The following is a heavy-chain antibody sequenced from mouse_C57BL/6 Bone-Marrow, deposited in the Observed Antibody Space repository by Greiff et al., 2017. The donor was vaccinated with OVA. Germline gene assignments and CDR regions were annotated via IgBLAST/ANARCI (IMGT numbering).Heavy chain of an antibody. J-gene: IGHJ2*01. V-gene: IGHV1-18*01. CDR3: ARSPRSPYFDY. CDR1: GYTFTDYN. Sequence: VQLQQSGPELVKPGASVKIPCKASGYTFTDYNMDWVKQSHGKSLEWIGDINPNNGGTIDNQKFKGKATLTVDKSSSTAYMELRSLTSEDTAVYYCARSPRSPYFDYWGQGTTLTVSS. CDR2: INPNNGGT.